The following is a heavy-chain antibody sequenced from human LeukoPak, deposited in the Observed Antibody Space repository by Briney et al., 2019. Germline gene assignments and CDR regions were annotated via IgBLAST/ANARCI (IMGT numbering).Heavy chain of an antibody. CDR1: GFTFSSYA. CDR2: ISGGGGST. J-gene: IGHJ6*03. D-gene: IGHD1-26*01. Sequence: GGCLRLSCAPCGFTFSSYAMSWVRQAPGKGLEWVSAISGGGGSTYYADSVKARFTISRDNSKTTLYLQMNRMRARATAVCLCEKDTWELPSYYMGVWGQGTPVTVSS. CDR3: EKDTWELPSYYMGV. V-gene: IGHV3-23*01.